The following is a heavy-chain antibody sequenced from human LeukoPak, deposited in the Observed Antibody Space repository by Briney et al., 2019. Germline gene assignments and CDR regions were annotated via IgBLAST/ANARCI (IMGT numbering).Heavy chain of an antibody. J-gene: IGHJ6*04. CDR2: IIPIFGTA. CDR3: AIRSDSGEQWPSYYYGMDV. CDR1: GGTFSSYA. D-gene: IGHD6-19*01. V-gene: IGHV1-69*06. Sequence: SVKVSCRASGGTFSSYAISWVRQAPGQGLEWMGGIIPIFGTANYAQKFQGRVTITADKSTSTAYMELSSLRSEGTAVYYCAIRSDSGEQWPSYYYGMDVWGKGTTVTVSS.